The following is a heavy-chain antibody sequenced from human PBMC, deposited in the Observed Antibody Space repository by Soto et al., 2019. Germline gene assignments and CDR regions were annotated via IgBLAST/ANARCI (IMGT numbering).Heavy chain of an antibody. Sequence: EVQLVESGGGLVQPGGSLRLSCAASGFTFSSYSMNWVRQAQGKGRGGVSYISSSSSTIYYADSVKGRFTISRDNAKNSLYLQMNSQRAEDTAVYYCARHPERIAQIGWFYPWGQGTLVTVSS. CDR1: GFTFSSYS. D-gene: IGHD6-13*01. CDR2: ISSSSSTI. J-gene: IGHJ5*02. CDR3: ARHPERIAQIGWFYP. V-gene: IGHV3-48*01.